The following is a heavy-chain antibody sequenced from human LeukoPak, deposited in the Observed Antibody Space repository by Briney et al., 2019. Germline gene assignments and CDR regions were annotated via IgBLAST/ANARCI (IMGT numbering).Heavy chain of an antibody. V-gene: IGHV3-21*01. J-gene: IGHJ4*02. Sequence: GGSLRLSCAASGFTFSSYSMNWVRQAPGKGLEWVSSISSSSSYIYYADSVKGRFTISRDNAKNSLYLQMNSLRAEDTAVYYCARERNPTAFFDYWGQGTLVTVSS. D-gene: IGHD1-14*01. CDR1: GFTFSSYS. CDR3: ARERNPTAFFDY. CDR2: ISSSSSYI.